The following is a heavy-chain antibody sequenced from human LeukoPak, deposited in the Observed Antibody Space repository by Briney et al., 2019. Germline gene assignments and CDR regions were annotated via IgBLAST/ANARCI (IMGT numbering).Heavy chain of an antibody. CDR1: GYSFTNYR. CDR2: IYPGDSGT. Sequence: GESLKISCKGSGYSFTNYRIGWVRQMPGKGLEWMGMIYPGDSGTRYSPSFQGQVTVSADNSISTAYLQWSSLKASDAAIYYCARRYYSSSYYLDYWGQGTLVTVSS. D-gene: IGHD6-6*01. CDR3: ARRYYSSSYYLDY. V-gene: IGHV5-51*01. J-gene: IGHJ4*02.